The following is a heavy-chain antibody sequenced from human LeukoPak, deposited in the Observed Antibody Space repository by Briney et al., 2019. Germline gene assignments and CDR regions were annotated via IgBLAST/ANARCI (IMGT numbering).Heavy chain of an antibody. D-gene: IGHD6-6*01. Sequence: SETLSLTCTVSGGSISSYYWSWIRQPPGKGLEWIGYIYYSGSTNYNPSLKSRVTISVDTSKNQFSLKLSSVTAADTAVYYCARRAPYSSSSVDYWGQGTLVTVSS. J-gene: IGHJ4*02. CDR1: GGSISSYY. CDR2: IYYSGST. CDR3: ARRAPYSSSSVDY. V-gene: IGHV4-59*08.